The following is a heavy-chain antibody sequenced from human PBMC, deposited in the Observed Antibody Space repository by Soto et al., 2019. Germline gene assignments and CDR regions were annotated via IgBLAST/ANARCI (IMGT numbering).Heavy chain of an antibody. D-gene: IGHD6-13*01. V-gene: IGHV4-59*01. CDR2: VYNSGST. Sequence: SETLSLTCTVSGGSISSNYWTWIRQPPGKGLGWIGYVYNSGSTNYNPSLKSRVTISEXXXXXXFXLXVXXXTAADTAVYYCARYRREAVAGYTLDNWGQGILVT. J-gene: IGHJ4*02. CDR3: ARYRREAVAGYTLDN. CDR1: GGSISSNY.